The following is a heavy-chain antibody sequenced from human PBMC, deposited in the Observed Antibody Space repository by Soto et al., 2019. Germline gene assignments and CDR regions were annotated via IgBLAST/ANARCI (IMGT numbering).Heavy chain of an antibody. D-gene: IGHD3-22*01. Sequence: GESLKISCRTSGYRFTSYWIAWVRQMPGKGLEWVGIIFPSDSDTRYSPSFQGQVTISADRSTSTVFLQWASLKASDTAVYFCARKDKSGYFNWFDTWGQGNLVTVSS. CDR1: GYRFTSYW. V-gene: IGHV5-51*01. CDR2: IFPSDSDT. CDR3: ARKDKSGYFNWFDT. J-gene: IGHJ5*02.